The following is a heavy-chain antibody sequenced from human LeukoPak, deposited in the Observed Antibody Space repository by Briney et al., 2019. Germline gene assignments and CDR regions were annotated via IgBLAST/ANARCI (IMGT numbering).Heavy chain of an antibody. CDR1: GGSISSGGYY. CDR3: ARGRGLHQTPRYYYYYGMDV. D-gene: IGHD4-17*01. Sequence: SETLSLTCTVSGGSISSGGYYWSWIRQRPGKGLEWIGYIYYSGSTYYNPSLKSRVTISVDTSKNQFSLKLSSVTAADTAVYYCARGRGLHQTPRYYYYYGMDVWGQGTTVTVSS. V-gene: IGHV4-31*03. J-gene: IGHJ6*02. CDR2: IYYSGST.